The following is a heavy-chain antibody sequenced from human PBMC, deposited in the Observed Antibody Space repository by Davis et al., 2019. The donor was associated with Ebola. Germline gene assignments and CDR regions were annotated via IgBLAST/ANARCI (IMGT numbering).Heavy chain of an antibody. CDR1: GGTFSSYA. CDR2: IIPVIGTP. Sequence: AASVKVSCKASGGTFSSYAISWVRRAPGQGLEWMGEIIPVIGTPNYAQKFQDRVTITADESTRTSYMELSSVKSEDTAVYYCARTTTLNYHYSMDVWGKGTAVTVSS. D-gene: IGHD2-15*01. J-gene: IGHJ6*03. V-gene: IGHV1-69*13. CDR3: ARTTTLNYHYSMDV.